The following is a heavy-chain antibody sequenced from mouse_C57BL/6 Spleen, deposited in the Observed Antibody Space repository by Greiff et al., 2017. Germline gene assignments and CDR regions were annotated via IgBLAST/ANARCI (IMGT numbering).Heavy chain of an antibody. V-gene: IGHV1-12*01. D-gene: IGHD1-1*01. CDR3: ARSSTGSSPLDY. CDR2: IYPGNGDT. Sequence: SGAELVRPGASVKMSCKASGYTFTSYNMHWVKQTPRQGLVRIGAIYPGNGDTSYNQKFKGKATLTVDKSSSTAYMQLSSLTSEDSAVYFCARSSTGSSPLDYWGQGTTLTVSS. CDR1: GYTFTSYN. J-gene: IGHJ2*01.